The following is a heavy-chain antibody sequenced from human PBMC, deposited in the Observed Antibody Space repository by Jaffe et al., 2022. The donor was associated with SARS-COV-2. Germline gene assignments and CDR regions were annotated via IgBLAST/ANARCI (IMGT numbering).Heavy chain of an antibody. CDR1: GFTFSNAW. CDR3: TTDRGGYDFWSGYYGELRN. CDR2: IKSKTDGGTT. J-gene: IGHJ4*02. Sequence: EVQLVESGGGLVKPGGSLRLSCAASGFTFSNAWMSWVRQAPGKGLEWVGRIKSKTDGGTTDYAAPVKGRFTISRDDSKNTLYLQMNSLKTEDTAVYYCTTDRGGYDFWSGYYGELRNWGQGTLVTVSS. D-gene: IGHD3-3*01. V-gene: IGHV3-15*01.